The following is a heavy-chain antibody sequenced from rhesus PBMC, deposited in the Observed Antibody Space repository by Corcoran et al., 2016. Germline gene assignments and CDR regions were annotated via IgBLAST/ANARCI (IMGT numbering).Heavy chain of an antibody. CDR1: GYTFTSYY. CDR3: ARGYFNFWTGYYFDV. D-gene: IGHD3-3*01. J-gene: IGHJ5-1*01. CDR2: INPSNGNT. Sequence: QVQLVQSGAEVKKPGNSVKLSCKASGYTFTSYYINWVRQAPGQVLEWMGWINPSNGNTVYAQKFQGRVTMTSDTSTSTAYMELNSLISEVTALYYCARGYFNFWTGYYFDVWGPGVLVTVSS. V-gene: IGHV1-200*01.